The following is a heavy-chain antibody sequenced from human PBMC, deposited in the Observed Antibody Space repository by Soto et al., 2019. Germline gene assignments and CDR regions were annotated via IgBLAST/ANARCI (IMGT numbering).Heavy chain of an antibody. CDR2: SIAYGAGT. V-gene: IGHV3-23*01. J-gene: IGHJ5*01. CDR1: GYTVSSYG. CDR3: AKVGRAGGNYCFCSDF. Sequence: PGGSLALISAAAGYTVSSYGMAWIRQAPGKALEMVLFSIAYGAGTYYADYVKGRFTISRDNSKNTQYLQMTSLRAVDTAVYYCAKVGRAGGNYCFCSDFRGHGPPVPVSP. D-gene: IGHD3-10*01.